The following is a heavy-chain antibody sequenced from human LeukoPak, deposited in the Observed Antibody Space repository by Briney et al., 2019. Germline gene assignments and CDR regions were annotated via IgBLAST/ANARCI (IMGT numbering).Heavy chain of an antibody. CDR3: AREGNGLLSKDLDY. CDR2: INPRDGGT. V-gene: IGHV1-2*02. CDR1: GYTFTDYY. J-gene: IGHJ4*02. D-gene: IGHD2-15*01. Sequence: ASVKGSCKGSGYTFTDYYLRWVRQAPGQGLEWVGYINPRDGGTSSPQNFRGRVTMTTDASSSTAYMELSRLTSDDTAIYYCAREGNGLLSKDLDYWGQRTLVTVSS.